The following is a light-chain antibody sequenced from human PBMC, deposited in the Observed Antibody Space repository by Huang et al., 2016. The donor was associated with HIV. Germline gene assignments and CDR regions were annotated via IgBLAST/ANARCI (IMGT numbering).Light chain of an antibody. CDR3: QQYGSSRIFT. J-gene: IGKJ3*01. Sequence: ELVLTQSPGTLSLSPGERATLSCRASQSVSSSYLAWYQQKPGQAPRLLIYGASSRATGIPDRFSGSGSGTDFTLTISRLEPEDFAVYYCQQYGSSRIFTFGPGTKVDIK. CDR2: GAS. CDR1: QSVSSSY. V-gene: IGKV3-20*01.